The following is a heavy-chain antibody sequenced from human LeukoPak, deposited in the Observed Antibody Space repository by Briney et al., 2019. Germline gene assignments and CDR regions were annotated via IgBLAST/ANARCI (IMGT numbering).Heavy chain of an antibody. J-gene: IGHJ3*02. CDR3: AFYYDSSGYYSGAFDI. V-gene: IGHV3-48*04. CDR1: GFTFSTYS. D-gene: IGHD3-22*01. CDR2: ISHSSRTI. Sequence: GGSLRLSCAASGFTFSTYSMSWVRQAPGKGPEWVSYISHSSRTIYYADSVKGRFTISRDNAKNSLYLQMNSLRAEDTALYYCAFYYDSSGYYSGAFDIWGQGTMVTVSS.